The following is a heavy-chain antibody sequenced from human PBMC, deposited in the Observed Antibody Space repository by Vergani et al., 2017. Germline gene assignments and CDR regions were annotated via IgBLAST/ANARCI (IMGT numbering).Heavy chain of an antibody. D-gene: IGHD3-3*01. CDR1: GFTFSSYW. CDR2: IKQDGSEK. J-gene: IGHJ6*02. CDR3: ARDKGVGWLPPPYYGMDV. Sequence: EVQLVESGGGLVQPGGSLRLSCAASGFTFSSYWMSWVRQAPGKGLEWVANIKQDGSEKYYVDSVKGRFTISRDNAKNSLYLKMNSLRAEDTAVYYCARDKGVGWLPPPYYGMDVWGQGTTVTVSS. V-gene: IGHV3-7*03.